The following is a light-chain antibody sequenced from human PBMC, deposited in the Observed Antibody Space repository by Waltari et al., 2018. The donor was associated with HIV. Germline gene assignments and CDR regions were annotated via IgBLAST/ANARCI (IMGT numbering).Light chain of an antibody. V-gene: IGKV3-15*01. CDR1: QNVITN. J-gene: IGKJ4*01. Sequence: EIVMTQSPASLSVSPGERATLSCRASQNVITNLACYQQKPGQLSRLLIYAASTRAPGIPARFSGSGSGTEFTLTISSLQSEDFAVYFCQQYNNWPLTFGGGTKVEI. CDR3: QQYNNWPLT. CDR2: AAS.